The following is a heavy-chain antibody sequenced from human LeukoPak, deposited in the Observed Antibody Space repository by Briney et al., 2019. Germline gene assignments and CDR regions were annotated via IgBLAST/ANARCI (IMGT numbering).Heavy chain of an antibody. CDR2: IYYSGST. Sequence: PSETLSLTCTVSGGSISSYYWSWIRQPPGKGLEWIGYIYYSGSTNYNPSLKSRVTISVDTSKNQFSLKLSSVTAAVTAVYYCARAPYPGSLNCFDPWGQGTLVTVSS. D-gene: IGHD3-10*01. CDR3: ARAPYPGSLNCFDP. CDR1: GGSISSYY. V-gene: IGHV4-59*01. J-gene: IGHJ5*02.